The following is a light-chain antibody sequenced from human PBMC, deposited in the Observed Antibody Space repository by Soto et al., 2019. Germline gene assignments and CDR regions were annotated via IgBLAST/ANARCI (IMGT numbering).Light chain of an antibody. CDR2: AAS. CDR3: QQSYSTSWT. V-gene: IGKV1-39*01. J-gene: IGKJ1*01. CDR1: QGISSY. Sequence: IQLTQSPSSLSANVGDSVTITCRASQGISSYLNWYQQKPGKAPKLLIYAASSLQSGVPSRFSGSGSGTDFTLTISSLQPEDFATYYCQQSYSTSWTFGQGTKVDI.